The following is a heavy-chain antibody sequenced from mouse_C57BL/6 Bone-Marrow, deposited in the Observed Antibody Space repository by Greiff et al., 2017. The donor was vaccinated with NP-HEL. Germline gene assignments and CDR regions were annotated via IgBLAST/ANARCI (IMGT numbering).Heavy chain of an antibody. Sequence: VKLMESGAELVRPGASVKLSCKASGYTFTDYYINWVKQRPGQGLEWIARIYPGSGNTYYNEKFKGKATLTAEKSSSTAYMQLSSLTSEDSAVYFCAREGDGYWLACAMDYWGQGTSVTVSS. CDR2: IYPGSGNT. J-gene: IGHJ4*01. CDR3: AREGDGYWLACAMDY. V-gene: IGHV1-76*01. D-gene: IGHD2-3*01. CDR1: GYTFTDYY.